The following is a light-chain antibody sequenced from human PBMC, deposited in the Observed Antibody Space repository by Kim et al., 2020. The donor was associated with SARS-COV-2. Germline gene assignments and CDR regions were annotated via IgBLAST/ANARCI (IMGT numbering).Light chain of an antibody. CDR3: QHRKT. V-gene: IGKV1-5*01. CDR2: DAS. Sequence: STLSASLGDRVTIPCRASQYITRGLAWYQQKPGKAPKLLIYDASTLDSGVPSRFRGSGSGTEFTLTISSLQPDDFASYYCQHRKTFGQGTKVDIK. CDR1: QYITRG. J-gene: IGKJ1*01.